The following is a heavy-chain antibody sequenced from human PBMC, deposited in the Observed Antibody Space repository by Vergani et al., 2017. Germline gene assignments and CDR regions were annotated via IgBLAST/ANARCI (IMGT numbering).Heavy chain of an antibody. CDR1: GFTFSSYE. V-gene: IGHV3-48*03. D-gene: IGHD3-3*01. J-gene: IGHJ6*02. Sequence: EVQLVESGGGLVQPGGSLRLSCAASGFTFSSYEMNWVRQAPGKGLEWVSYISSSGSTIYYADSVKGRFTISRDNAKNSLYLQMNSLRAEETAVYYCARDLYDFWSGYYARVYYYYGMDVWGQGTTVTVSS. CDR3: ARDLYDFWSGYYARVYYYYGMDV. CDR2: ISSSGSTI.